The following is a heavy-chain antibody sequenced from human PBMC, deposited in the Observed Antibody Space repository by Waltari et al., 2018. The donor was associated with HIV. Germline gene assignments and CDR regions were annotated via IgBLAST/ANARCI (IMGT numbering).Heavy chain of an antibody. Sequence: FKVSGYTLTELSMHWVRQAPGKGLEWMGGFDPEDGETIYAQKFQGRVTMTEDTSTDTAYMELSSLRSEDTAVYYCATVGYYYDSSGYYVDAFDIWGQGTMVTVSS. D-gene: IGHD3-22*01. J-gene: IGHJ3*02. V-gene: IGHV1-24*01. CDR2: FDPEDGET. CDR1: GYTLTELS. CDR3: ATVGYYYDSSGYYVDAFDI.